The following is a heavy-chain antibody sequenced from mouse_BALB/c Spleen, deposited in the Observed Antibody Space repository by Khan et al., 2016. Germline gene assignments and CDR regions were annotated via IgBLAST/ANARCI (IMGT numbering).Heavy chain of an antibody. CDR1: GFNIKDTY. CDR3: AICCNYGDYFDY. D-gene: IGHD2-1*01. V-gene: IGHV14-3*02. J-gene: IGHJ2*01. Sequence: VQLQQPGAELVKPGASVKLSCTASGFNIKDTYMHWVKQRPEQGLEWIGRIDPANGNTKYDPKFQGKATITADTSSNTAYLQLSSLTSEDTAVYYCAICCNYGDYFDYWGQGTTLTVSS. CDR2: IDPANGNT.